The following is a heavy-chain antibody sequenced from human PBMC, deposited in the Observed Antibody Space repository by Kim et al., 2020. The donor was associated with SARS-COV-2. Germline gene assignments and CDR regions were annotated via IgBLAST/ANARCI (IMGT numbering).Heavy chain of an antibody. D-gene: IGHD6-6*01. CDR2: ISSSGSTI. Sequence: GGSLRLSCAASGFTFSDYYMSWIRQAPGKGLEWVSYISSSGSTIYYADSVKGRFTISRDNAKNSLYLQMNSLRAEDTAVYYCAREWAIAARPFDYWGQGTLVTVSS. CDR3: AREWAIAARPFDY. V-gene: IGHV3-11*01. CDR1: GFTFSDYY. J-gene: IGHJ4*02.